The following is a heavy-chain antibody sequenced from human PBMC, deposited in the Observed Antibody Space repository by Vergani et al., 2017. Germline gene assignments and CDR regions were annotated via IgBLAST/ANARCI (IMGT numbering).Heavy chain of an antibody. Sequence: QVQLQESGPGLVKPSETLSLTCTVSGGSISSYYWSWIRQPPGKGLEWIGYIYYSGSTNYNPSLKSRVTISVDTSKNQFSLKLSSVTAADTAVYYCARGEDSVVVPAAIRVYYYYGMDVWGQGTTVTVSS. CDR1: GGSISSYY. CDR3: ARGEDSVVVPAAIRVYYYYGMDV. V-gene: IGHV4-59*01. D-gene: IGHD2-2*02. CDR2: IYYSGST. J-gene: IGHJ6*02.